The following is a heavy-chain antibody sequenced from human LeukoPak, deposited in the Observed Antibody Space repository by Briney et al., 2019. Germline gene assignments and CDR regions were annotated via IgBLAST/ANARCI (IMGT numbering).Heavy chain of an antibody. CDR3: ARRGYYYGSGSQNWFDP. Sequence: PGESLKISCKGSGYSFTSYWIGWVRQMPGKGLEWMGIIYPGDSDTRYSPSFQGQVTLSVDKSISTAYLQWSSLKASDTAMYYCARRGYYYGSGSQNWFDPWGQGTLVTVS. D-gene: IGHD3-10*01. CDR2: IYPGDSDT. V-gene: IGHV5-51*01. CDR1: GYSFTSYW. J-gene: IGHJ5*02.